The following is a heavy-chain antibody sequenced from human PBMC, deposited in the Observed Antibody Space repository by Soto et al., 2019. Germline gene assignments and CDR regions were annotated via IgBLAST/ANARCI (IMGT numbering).Heavy chain of an antibody. J-gene: IGHJ6*02. CDR2: ISYDGSNK. Sequence: QVQLVESGGGVVQPGRSLNLSCAASGFTFSSNAMHWVRQAPGKGLEWVAVISYDGSNKYYADSVKGRFTISRDNSKNTLYLQMNSLRAEDTAVYYCAKDLADELLRYYGMDVWGQGTTVTVSS. V-gene: IGHV3-30*18. D-gene: IGHD1-26*01. CDR3: AKDLADELLRYYGMDV. CDR1: GFTFSSNA.